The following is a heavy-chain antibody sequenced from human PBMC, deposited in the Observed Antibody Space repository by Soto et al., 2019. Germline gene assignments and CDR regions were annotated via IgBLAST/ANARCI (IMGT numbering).Heavy chain of an antibody. D-gene: IGHD5-18*01. CDR3: ARSLRGYSYGPFGY. CDR1: GCSILSDY. Sequence: LGNLFPTFTVFGCSILSDYWRLVRAPPGKGLEWIGYVYHSGSTNYNPSLKSRVTISVDTSKNEFSLKVSSVTAADTAVYYCARSLRGYSYGPFGYWGQGTLVTVSS. J-gene: IGHJ4*02. V-gene: IGHV4-59*01. CDR2: VYHSGST.